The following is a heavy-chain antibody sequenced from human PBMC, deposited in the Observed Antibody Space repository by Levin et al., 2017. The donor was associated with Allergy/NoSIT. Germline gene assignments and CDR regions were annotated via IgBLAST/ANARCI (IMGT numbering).Heavy chain of an antibody. CDR2: INGAGDAM. J-gene: IGHJ2*01. Sequence: PGGSLRLSCAASGFTFSDYFVTWIRRTPGKGLEWISYINGAGDAMFYADSVRGRFTVSRDNARKSLYLQMNSLRADDTATYYCGRAAHYDNGALHHEVRLNWYIDLWGRGTLVTVSS. CDR1: GFTFSDYF. CDR3: GRAAHYDNGALHHEVRLNWYIDL. D-gene: IGHD3-22*01. V-gene: IGHV3-11*01.